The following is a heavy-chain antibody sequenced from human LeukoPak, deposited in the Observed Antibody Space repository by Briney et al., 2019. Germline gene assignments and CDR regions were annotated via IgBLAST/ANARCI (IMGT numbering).Heavy chain of an antibody. D-gene: IGHD3-10*01. CDR3: ARNLVTMVRGVNWFDP. Sequence: GASVKVSCKASGYTFTGYYMHWVRQAPGQGLEWMGWINPNSGGTNYAQKFQGRVTMTRDTSISTAYMELSRLRSDDTAVYYCARNLVTMVRGVNWFDPWGQGTLVTVSS. CDR2: INPNSGGT. V-gene: IGHV1-2*02. J-gene: IGHJ5*02. CDR1: GYTFTGYY.